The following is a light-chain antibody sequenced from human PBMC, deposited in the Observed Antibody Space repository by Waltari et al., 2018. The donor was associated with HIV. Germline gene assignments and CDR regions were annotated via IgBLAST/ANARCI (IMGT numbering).Light chain of an antibody. V-gene: IGLV2-8*01. J-gene: IGLJ2*01. CDR2: EDN. Sequence: QSALPHPPSASGSPGQSVTISCTGISSDVGGYKYVSWYQQHPGKAPKLMIYEDNRRPSVVPDRFSGSTSGNTASLTVSGLQADDEADYYCSSYAGTTRLFGGGTKLTVL. CDR1: SSDVGGYKY. CDR3: SSYAGTTRL.